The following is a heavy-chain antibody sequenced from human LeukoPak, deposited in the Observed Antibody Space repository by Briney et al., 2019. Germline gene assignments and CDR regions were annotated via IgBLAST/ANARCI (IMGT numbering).Heavy chain of an antibody. Sequence: SVKVSCKASGYTFTGYYMHWVRQAPGQGLEWMGGIIPMFGTANYAQKFQGRVTITADKPTSTAYMELSSLRSEDTAVYYCARDLDIAVAGGSDYWGQGTLVTVSS. CDR3: ARDLDIAVAGGSDY. D-gene: IGHD6-19*01. CDR1: GYTFTGYY. J-gene: IGHJ4*02. V-gene: IGHV1-69*06. CDR2: IIPMFGTA.